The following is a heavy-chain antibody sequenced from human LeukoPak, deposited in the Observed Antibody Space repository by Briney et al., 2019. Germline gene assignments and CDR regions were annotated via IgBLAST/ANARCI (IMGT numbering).Heavy chain of an antibody. CDR3: ARGRGYSYQNWFDP. CDR1: GAPFSIYF. D-gene: IGHD5-18*01. V-gene: IGHV4-59*08. J-gene: IGHJ5*02. CDR2: VYYSGST. Sequence: PSETLSLTSTASGAPFSIYFWNWIGHPPGKGLEWIGYVYYSGSTNFNPSLKSRVTISVDTSKNQFSLKLSSVTAADTAVYYCARGRGYSYQNWFDPWGQGTLVTVSS.